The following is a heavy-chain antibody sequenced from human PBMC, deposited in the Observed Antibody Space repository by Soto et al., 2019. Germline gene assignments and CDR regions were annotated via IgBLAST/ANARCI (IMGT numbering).Heavy chain of an antibody. V-gene: IGHV3-23*01. Sequence: EVQLLESGGGLVQPGGSLRLSCAASGFTFSSYAMSWVRQAPGKGLEWVSAISGSGGSTYYADSVKGRFTISRDNSKNTLYLQMNSLRAEDKAVYYCAKAGSICGGECYREHAFDIWGQGTMVTVSS. CDR1: GFTFSSYA. CDR2: ISGSGGST. D-gene: IGHD2-21*01. J-gene: IGHJ3*02. CDR3: AKAGSICGGECYREHAFDI.